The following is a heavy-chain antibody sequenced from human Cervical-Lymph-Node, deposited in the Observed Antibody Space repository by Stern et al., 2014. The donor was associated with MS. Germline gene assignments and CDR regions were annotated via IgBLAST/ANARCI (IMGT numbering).Heavy chain of an antibody. V-gene: IGHV4-4*02. D-gene: IGHD4-17*01. CDR1: GGSISSSNW. CDR3: ERVPDYGDHGLDY. Sequence: QLQLQESGPGLVKPSGTLSLTCAVSGGSISSSNWWSWVRQPPGTGLEWIGEIYRSGRTNYNPSLKSRVTISIDKSKNQFSLKLTSVTAADTAVYYCERVPDYGDHGLDYWGQGTLVTVSS. CDR2: IYRSGRT. J-gene: IGHJ4*02.